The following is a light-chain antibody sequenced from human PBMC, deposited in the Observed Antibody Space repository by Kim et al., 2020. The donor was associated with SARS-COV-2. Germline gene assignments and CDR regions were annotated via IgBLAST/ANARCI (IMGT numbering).Light chain of an antibody. V-gene: IGKV1-5*03. Sequence: ASVGDRVTITCRASQSISSWLAWYQQKPGKAPKILIYKASSLESGVPSRFSGSGSGTEFTLTVSSLQPDDFATYYCQQYDSYPWMFGQGTKVDIK. CDR2: KAS. CDR1: QSISSW. CDR3: QQYDSYPWM. J-gene: IGKJ1*01.